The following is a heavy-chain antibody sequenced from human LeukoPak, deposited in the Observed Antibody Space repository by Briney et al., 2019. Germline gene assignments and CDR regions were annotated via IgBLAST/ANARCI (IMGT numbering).Heavy chain of an antibody. V-gene: IGHV4-59*12. J-gene: IGHJ3*02. Sequence: SETLSLTCTVSGGSITSYYWSWIRQPPGKGLEWIGYIYYSGSTNYNPSLKSRVTISVDTSKNQFSLKLSSVTAADTAVYYCARDLPYIAVAGTRDAFDIWGQGTMVTVSS. CDR1: GGSITSYY. CDR3: ARDLPYIAVAGTRDAFDI. CDR2: IYYSGST. D-gene: IGHD6-19*01.